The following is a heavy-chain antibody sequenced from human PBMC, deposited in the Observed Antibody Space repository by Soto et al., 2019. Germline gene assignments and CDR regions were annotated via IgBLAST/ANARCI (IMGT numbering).Heavy chain of an antibody. D-gene: IGHD3-22*01. J-gene: IGHJ6*02. CDR3: ANSMDSSRGGYYYYGIDV. V-gene: IGHV3-23*01. CDR1: GFTFSSYA. CDR2: ISGSGGST. Sequence: EVQLLESGGGLVQPGGSLRLSCAASGFTFSSYAMSWVRQAPGKGLEWVSAISGSGGSTYYADSVKGRFTISRDNSKNTLYLQMNSLRAEDTAVYYCANSMDSSRGGYYYYGIDVWGQVTTVTVSS.